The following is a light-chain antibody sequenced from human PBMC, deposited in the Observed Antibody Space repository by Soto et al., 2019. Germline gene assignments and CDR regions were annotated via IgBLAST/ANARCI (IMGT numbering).Light chain of an antibody. CDR1: QGIRND. CDR3: LQDFSYPRT. V-gene: IGKV1-6*01. CDR2: GAS. Sequence: AIQMTQSPSSLSASVGDRVTITCRASQGIRNDLSWYQQKPGKAPELLIYGASSLQGWAPSRCSGSASGTDFPLTISSLQPEDVATYYCLQDFSYPRTFGQGTKLEIK. J-gene: IGKJ2*01.